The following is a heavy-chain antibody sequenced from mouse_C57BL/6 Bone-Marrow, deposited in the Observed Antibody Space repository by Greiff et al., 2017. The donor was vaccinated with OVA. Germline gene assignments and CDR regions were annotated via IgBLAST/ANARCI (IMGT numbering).Heavy chain of an antibody. V-gene: IGHV2-2*01. CDR3: ARNYYYGSSFPYYAMDY. Sequence: QVQLKESGPGLVQPSQSLSITCTVSGFSLTSYGVHWVRQSPGKGLEWLGVIWSGGSTDYNAAFISRLSISKDNSKSQVFFKMNSLQADDTAIYYCARNYYYGSSFPYYAMDYWGQGTSVTVSS. CDR1: GFSLTSYG. D-gene: IGHD1-1*01. J-gene: IGHJ4*01. CDR2: IWSGGST.